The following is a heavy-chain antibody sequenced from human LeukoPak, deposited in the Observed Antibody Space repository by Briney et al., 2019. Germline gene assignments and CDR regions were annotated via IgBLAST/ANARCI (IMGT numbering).Heavy chain of an antibody. V-gene: IGHV4-39*01. Sequence: SETLSLTCTVSGGSISSSSYYWGWIRQPPGKGLEWIGSIYYVGRTYPDPSLKCRVPISVDTSKNHFSLKLSFVTATDTGVYYCARHSTASRYYDILTGYYPLDFDYWGQGTLVTVSS. CDR2: IYYVGRT. CDR3: ARHSTASRYYDILTGYYPLDFDY. D-gene: IGHD3-9*01. J-gene: IGHJ4*02. CDR1: GGSISSSSYY.